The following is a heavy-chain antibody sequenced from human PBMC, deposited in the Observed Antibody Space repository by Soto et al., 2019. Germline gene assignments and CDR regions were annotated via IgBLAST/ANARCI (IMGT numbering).Heavy chain of an antibody. Sequence: GASVKVSCKAPGYTFTSYDITCVRQAPGQGLEWMGWIRAYNGNTNYAQKLQGRVTMTTDTSTSTAYMELRSLRSDDTAVYYCARWDSSSCSIDYWGQGTLLTVSS. CDR2: IRAYNGNT. J-gene: IGHJ4*02. V-gene: IGHV1-18*01. D-gene: IGHD6-13*01. CDR3: ARWDSSSCSIDY. CDR1: GYTFTSYD.